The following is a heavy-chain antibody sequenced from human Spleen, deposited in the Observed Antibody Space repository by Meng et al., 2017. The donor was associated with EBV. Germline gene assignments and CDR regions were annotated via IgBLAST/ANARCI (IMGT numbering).Heavy chain of an antibody. Sequence: GQLQQWGAGLLKPSEPLSLTCAVYGGSFSAYYWSWIRQPPGKGLEWIGEINHSGSTNYNPSLKSRVTISVDTSKNQFSLKLSSVTAADTAVYYCARRPDYYDSSGYPYPIDYWGQGTLVTVSS. V-gene: IGHV4-34*01. J-gene: IGHJ4*02. CDR3: ARRPDYYDSSGYPYPIDY. D-gene: IGHD3-22*01. CDR1: GGSFSAYY. CDR2: INHSGST.